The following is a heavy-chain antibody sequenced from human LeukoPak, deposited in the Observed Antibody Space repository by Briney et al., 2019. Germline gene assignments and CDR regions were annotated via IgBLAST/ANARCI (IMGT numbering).Heavy chain of an antibody. CDR1: GFTFDDYG. CDR2: INWNGGST. Sequence: GGSLRLSCAASGFTFDDYGMSWVRQAPGKGLEWVSGINWNGGSTGYADSVKGRFTISRDNAKNSLSLQMNSLRAEDTAVYYCTRDARTTVSYTDCWGQGTLVTVSA. CDR3: TRDARTTVSYTDC. V-gene: IGHV3-20*04. D-gene: IGHD4-11*01. J-gene: IGHJ4*02.